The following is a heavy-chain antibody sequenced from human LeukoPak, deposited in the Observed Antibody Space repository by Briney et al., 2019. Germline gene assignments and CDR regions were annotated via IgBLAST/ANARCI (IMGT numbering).Heavy chain of an antibody. Sequence: GGSLRLSCAASGFTFNSYGMHWVRQAPGKGLEWVAVISYDGSNKYYADSVKGRFTISRDNSKNTLYLQMNSLRAEDTAVYYCARDQRLGNDGGADYWGQGTLVTVSS. J-gene: IGHJ4*02. D-gene: IGHD1-1*01. CDR3: ARDQRLGNDGGADY. CDR2: ISYDGSNK. CDR1: GFTFNSYG. V-gene: IGHV3-30*03.